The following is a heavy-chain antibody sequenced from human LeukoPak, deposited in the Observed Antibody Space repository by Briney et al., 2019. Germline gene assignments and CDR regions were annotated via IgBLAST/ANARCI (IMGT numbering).Heavy chain of an antibody. CDR3: ARGRYCSSTSCYGYYYYGMDV. Sequence: SETLSLTCAVYGGSFSGYYWSWIRQPPGKGLEWIGEINHSGSTNYNPSLKSRVTISVDTSKNQFSLKLSSVTAPDTAVYYCARGRYCSSTSCYGYYYYGMDVWGQGTTVTVSS. CDR2: INHSGST. J-gene: IGHJ6*02. CDR1: GGSFSGYY. V-gene: IGHV4-34*01. D-gene: IGHD2-2*01.